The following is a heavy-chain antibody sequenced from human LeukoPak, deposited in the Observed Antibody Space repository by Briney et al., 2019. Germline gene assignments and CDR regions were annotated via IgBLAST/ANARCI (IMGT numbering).Heavy chain of an antibody. Sequence: GGSLRLSCAASGFTFSSYGMHWVRQAPGKGLEWVAFIRYDGSNKYYADSVKGRFTISRDNSKNTLYLQMNSLRAEDTAVYYCASYGRGIAAPGGEAFDIWGQGTMVTVSS. D-gene: IGHD6-13*01. CDR2: IRYDGSNK. V-gene: IGHV3-30*02. CDR1: GFTFSSYG. J-gene: IGHJ3*02. CDR3: ASYGRGIAAPGGEAFDI.